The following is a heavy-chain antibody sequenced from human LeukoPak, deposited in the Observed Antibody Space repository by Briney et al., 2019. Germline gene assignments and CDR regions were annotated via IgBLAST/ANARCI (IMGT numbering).Heavy chain of an antibody. Sequence: SETLSLTCAVYGGSFSGYYWSRIRQPPGKGLEWIGEINHSGSTNYNPSLKSRVTISVDTSKNQFSLRLSSVTAADTAVYYCARGLHRGYYFDYWGQGTLVTVSS. CDR2: INHSGST. D-gene: IGHD3-10*01. V-gene: IGHV4-34*01. CDR1: GGSFSGYY. J-gene: IGHJ4*02. CDR3: ARGLHRGYYFDY.